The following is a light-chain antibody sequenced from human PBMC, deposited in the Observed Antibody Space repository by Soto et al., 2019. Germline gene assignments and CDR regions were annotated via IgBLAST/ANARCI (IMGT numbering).Light chain of an antibody. CDR3: RTWDSSLSAVGND. CDR1: SSNIGNNY. CDR2: ENN. Sequence: QSALTQPPSVSAAPGQKVTISCSGSSSNIGNNYVSWYQQLPGTAPKLLIYENNKRPSGIPDRFSGSKSGTSATLGITGLQTGDEADYYCRTWDSSLSAVGNDFGTGTKVTVL. J-gene: IGLJ1*01. V-gene: IGLV1-51*02.